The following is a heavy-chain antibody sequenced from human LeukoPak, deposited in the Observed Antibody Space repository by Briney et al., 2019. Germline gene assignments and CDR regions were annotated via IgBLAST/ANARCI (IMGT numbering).Heavy chain of an antibody. CDR3: ARIVRASHYYHMDV. Sequence: PSGTLSLTCAVYGGSFSGYYWSWIRQPPGKGLEWIGEINHSGSTNYNPSLKSRVTISIDTSKNQFSLKLSSVTAADTAVYYCARIVRASHYYHMDVWGKGTTVTISS. J-gene: IGHJ6*03. D-gene: IGHD3-16*02. CDR1: GGSFSGYY. V-gene: IGHV4-34*01. CDR2: INHSGST.